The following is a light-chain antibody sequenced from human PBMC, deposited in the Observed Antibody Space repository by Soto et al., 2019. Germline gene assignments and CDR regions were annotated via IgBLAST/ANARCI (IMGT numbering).Light chain of an antibody. Sequence: QSVLTQPPSVSGAPGQRVTISCAGSSSNIGAGYDVHWYQQLPGTAPKLLIYVDNNRPSGVPDRFSGSKSGTSASLAITGLQAEDEADYYCQSYDISLGGAVVFGGGTKLTVL. J-gene: IGLJ2*01. CDR3: QSYDISLGGAVV. CDR1: SSNIGAGYD. CDR2: VDN. V-gene: IGLV1-40*01.